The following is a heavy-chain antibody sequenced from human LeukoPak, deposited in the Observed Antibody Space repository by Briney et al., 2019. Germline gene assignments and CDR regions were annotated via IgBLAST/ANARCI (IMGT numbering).Heavy chain of an antibody. CDR2: IYYSGST. D-gene: IGHD2-2*01. J-gene: IGHJ6*03. V-gene: IGHV4-59*01. Sequence: PSETLSLTCTVSGGSISSYYWSWLRQPPGKGLEGFGYIYYSGSTNYNPSLKSRVTISVTTSKNQFSLKLSSGTAADAAVYYCARGGCSSTSCPGAYYYYMDVWGKGTTVTVSS. CDR1: GGSISSYY. CDR3: ARGGCSSTSCPGAYYYYMDV.